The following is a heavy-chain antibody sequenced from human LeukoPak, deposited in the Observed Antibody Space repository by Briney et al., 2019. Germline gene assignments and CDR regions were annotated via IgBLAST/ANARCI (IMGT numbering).Heavy chain of an antibody. D-gene: IGHD2-2*01. CDR2: ISGSGGST. V-gene: IGHV3-23*01. Sequence: GGSLRLSCAASAFSISSYAMSWVRQGPGKGLEWVSVISGSGGSTYYADSVKGRFTISRDNSKNTLYLQMNSLRAEDTAVYYCAKVIVVLPAAMSDYFDYWGQGTLVTVSS. CDR1: AFSISSYA. J-gene: IGHJ4*02. CDR3: AKVIVVLPAAMSDYFDY.